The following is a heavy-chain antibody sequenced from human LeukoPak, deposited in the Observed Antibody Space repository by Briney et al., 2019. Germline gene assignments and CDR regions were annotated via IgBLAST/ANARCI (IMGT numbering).Heavy chain of an antibody. D-gene: IGHD2-2*01. Sequence: ASVKVSCKASGYTFTGYYMHWVRQAPGQGLEWMGWINPNSGGTNFAQKFQGRGTMTRDTSISAVYMELSRLRSDDTAVYYCVRGGAGEGYCSSTRCYGHDYWGQGTLVTVSS. J-gene: IGHJ4*02. V-gene: IGHV1-2*02. CDR2: INPNSGGT. CDR3: VRGGAGEGYCSSTRCYGHDY. CDR1: GYTFTGYY.